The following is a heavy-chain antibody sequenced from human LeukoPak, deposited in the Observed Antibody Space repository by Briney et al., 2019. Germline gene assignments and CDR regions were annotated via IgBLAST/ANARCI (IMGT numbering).Heavy chain of an antibody. Sequence: GGCLRLSCVALGFTSSIYGMHWVRHAPGKGLGWVAFIRYVGSNKYYSDSVKGRFTISRANSNNTLYLQMNSLRAEDTAVYYCARSSVARYDYYGMDAWGQGTTVTVSS. CDR3: ARSSVARYDYYGMDA. J-gene: IGHJ6*02. CDR1: GFTSSIYG. CDR2: IRYVGSNK. D-gene: IGHD3-10*01. V-gene: IGHV3-30*02.